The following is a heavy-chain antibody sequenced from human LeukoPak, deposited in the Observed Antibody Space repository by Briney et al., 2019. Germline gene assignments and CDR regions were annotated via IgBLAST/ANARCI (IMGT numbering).Heavy chain of an antibody. J-gene: IGHJ3*02. Sequence: SETLPLTCAVYGGSFSGYYWSWIRQPPGKGLEWIGEINHSGSTNYNPSLKSRVTISVDTSKNQFSLKLSSVTAADTAVYYCVRGNMTTVPPSPAFDIWGQGTMVTVSS. CDR2: INHSGST. V-gene: IGHV4-34*01. D-gene: IGHD4-17*01. CDR3: VRGNMTTVPPSPAFDI. CDR1: GGSFSGYY.